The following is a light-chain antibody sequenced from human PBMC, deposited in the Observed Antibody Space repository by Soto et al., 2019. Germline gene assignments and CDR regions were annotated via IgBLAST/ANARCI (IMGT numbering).Light chain of an antibody. CDR3: QQANSFPWT. Sequence: DIQMTQSPSSVSASVGDRVTITCRASQDIGNNLAWYQQTPGKAPKLLIYVVSNLQSGVPSRFSGSGSGTEFTLTISSLQPEDFATYYXQQANSFPWTFGQGTKVEIK. CDR2: VVS. J-gene: IGKJ1*01. CDR1: QDIGNN. V-gene: IGKV1-12*01.